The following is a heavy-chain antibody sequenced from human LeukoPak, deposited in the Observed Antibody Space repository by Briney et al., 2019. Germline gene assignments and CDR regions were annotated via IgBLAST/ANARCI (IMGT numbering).Heavy chain of an antibody. Sequence: SETLSLTCTVSGGSISSSSYYWGWIRQPPGKGLEWIGSIYYSGSTYYNPSLKSRVTISVDTSKNQFSLKLSSVTAADTAVYYCARRGCSGGSCRTETKYYFDYWGQGTLVTVSS. CDR2: IYYSGST. V-gene: IGHV4-39*07. D-gene: IGHD2-15*01. CDR1: GGSISSSSYY. J-gene: IGHJ4*02. CDR3: ARRGCSGGSCRTETKYYFDY.